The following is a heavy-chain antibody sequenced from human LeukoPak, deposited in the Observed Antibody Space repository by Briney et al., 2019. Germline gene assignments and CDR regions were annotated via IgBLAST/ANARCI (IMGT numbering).Heavy chain of an antibody. Sequence: PSETLSLTCAVYGGSFSGYYWSWIRQPPGKGLEWIGEINHSGSTNYNPSLKSRVTISVDTSKNQFSLKLSSVTAADTAVYYCARGRRLNALDIWGQGTMVTVSS. V-gene: IGHV4-34*01. CDR1: GGSFSGYY. CDR3: ARGRRLNALDI. J-gene: IGHJ3*02. CDR2: INHSGST.